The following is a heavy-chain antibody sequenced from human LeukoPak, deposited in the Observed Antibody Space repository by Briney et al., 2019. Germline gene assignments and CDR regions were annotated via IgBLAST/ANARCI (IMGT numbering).Heavy chain of an antibody. Sequence: GGSLRLSCAASGFTFSSYWMHWVRQAPGKGLVWVSRINTDGSSTSYADSVKGRFTISRDNAKNTLYLQMNSLRAEDTAVYYCAREAPALYYFDYWGQGTLVTVSS. J-gene: IGHJ4*02. V-gene: IGHV3-74*01. CDR2: INTDGSST. CDR1: GFTFSSYW. CDR3: AREAPALYYFDY. D-gene: IGHD2/OR15-2a*01.